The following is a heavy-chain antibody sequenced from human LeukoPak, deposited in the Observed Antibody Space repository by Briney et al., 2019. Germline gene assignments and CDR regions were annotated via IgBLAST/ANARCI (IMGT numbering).Heavy chain of an antibody. CDR2: INPYSGGT. Sequence: ASVKVSCKASGYTFTVYYIHWVRQAPGQGLEWMGRINPYSGGTNYALNFQGRVTMTRDTSISTAYMELSRLRSDDTALYYCARDTDYYDSSGYSLDAFDIWGQGTMVTVSS. CDR3: ARDTDYYDSSGYSLDAFDI. CDR1: GYTFTVYY. D-gene: IGHD3-22*01. J-gene: IGHJ3*02. V-gene: IGHV1-2*06.